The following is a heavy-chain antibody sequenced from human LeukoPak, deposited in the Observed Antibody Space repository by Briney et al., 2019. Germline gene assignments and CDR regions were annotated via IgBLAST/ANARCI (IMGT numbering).Heavy chain of an antibody. J-gene: IGHJ4*02. Sequence: PGGSLRLSCTASGFTFSSYTMTWVRQAPGKGLKWVSTITTGDGNAYYADSVKGRFTVSRDDSTNTLYLQMNSLRAEDTAVYYCAKAVSSSWYIFDYWGQGTLVTVSS. CDR1: GFTFSSYT. CDR2: ITTGDGNA. V-gene: IGHV3-23*01. CDR3: AKAVSSSWYIFDY. D-gene: IGHD6-13*01.